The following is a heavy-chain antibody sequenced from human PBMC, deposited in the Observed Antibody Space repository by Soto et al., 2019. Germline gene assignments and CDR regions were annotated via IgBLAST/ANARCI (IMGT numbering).Heavy chain of an antibody. D-gene: IGHD2-15*01. CDR1: GISVSTGDYY. J-gene: IGHJ4*02. Sequence: SETLSLTCTVSGISVSTGDYYWGWVRQPPGKGLDWIGNIYYSGSTFYNPSLRGRVTISVDTSKNQFSLKLNSVTAADTAVYFCAGFVVPASRNSDFDYWGQGTLVTVSS. CDR3: AGFVVPASRNSDFDY. CDR2: IYYSGST. V-gene: IGHV4-39*01.